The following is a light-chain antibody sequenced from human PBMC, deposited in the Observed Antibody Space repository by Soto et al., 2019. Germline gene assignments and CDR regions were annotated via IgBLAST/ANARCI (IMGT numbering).Light chain of an antibody. V-gene: IGKV3-15*01. CDR1: QSVSSN. CDR3: QKYNNWPPYT. Sequence: EIVMTQSPATLSVSPGERATLSCRASQSVSSNLAWYQQKPGQAPRLLIYGASTRATGIPARFSGSGSGTEFTLTISSLQSEDFAVYYCQKYNNWPPYTFGKGTKLEIK. J-gene: IGKJ2*01. CDR2: GAS.